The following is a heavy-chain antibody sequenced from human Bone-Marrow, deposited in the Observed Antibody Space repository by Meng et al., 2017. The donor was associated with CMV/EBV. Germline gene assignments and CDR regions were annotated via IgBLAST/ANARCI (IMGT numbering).Heavy chain of an antibody. CDR2: ISGSGGST. V-gene: IGHV3-23*01. D-gene: IGHD3-3*01. CDR1: GFTFSSYA. CDR3: TKGVTIFGVVIGYYFDY. J-gene: IGHJ4*02. Sequence: GGSLRLSCAASGFTFSSYAMSWVRQAPGKGLEWVSAISGSGGSTYYADSVKGRFTISRDNSKNTLYLQMNSLRAEDTAVYYCTKGVTIFGVVIGYYFDYWGPGHLVTGAS.